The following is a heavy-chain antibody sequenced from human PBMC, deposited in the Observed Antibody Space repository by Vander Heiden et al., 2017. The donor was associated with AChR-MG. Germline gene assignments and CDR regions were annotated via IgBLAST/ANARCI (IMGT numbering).Heavy chain of an antibody. V-gene: IGHV3-7*01. CDR1: GFTFSGYW. CDR2: IKQDGSEK. CDR3: ARFIYGDYEPAYYFDY. Sequence: EVQLVESGGGLVQPGGSLRLSRAASGFTFSGYWMSWVRQAPGKGLEWVANIKQDGSEKYYVDSVKGRFTISRDNAKNSLYLQMNSLRAEDTAVYYCARFIYGDYEPAYYFDYWGQGTLVTVSS. J-gene: IGHJ4*02. D-gene: IGHD4-17*01.